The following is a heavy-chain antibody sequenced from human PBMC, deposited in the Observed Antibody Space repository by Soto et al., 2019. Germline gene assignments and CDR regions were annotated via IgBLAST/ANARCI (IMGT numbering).Heavy chain of an antibody. CDR1: GFTFTTYS. CDR2: IWYDGTQK. D-gene: IGHD4-17*01. J-gene: IGHJ4*02. V-gene: IGHV3-33*01. Sequence: QVQLEESGGGVVQPGRSLRLSCAASGFTFTTYSMHWVRQPPGKVLEWLAAIWYDGTQKYYADSVKGRFIISRDNSKKTLYLEMNSLRAEDTAVYDCARAGGTTVTGLWHFDSWGQGTLVTVSS. CDR3: ARAGGTTVTGLWHFDS.